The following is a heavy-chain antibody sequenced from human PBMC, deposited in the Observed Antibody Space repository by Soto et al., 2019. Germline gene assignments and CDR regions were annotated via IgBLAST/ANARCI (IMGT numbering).Heavy chain of an antibody. Sequence: EVQLLQSGGDLVQPGGSLRLSCAASGLTSSTYAMSWVRQAPGKGLEWVSGISGSGGSTYYADSVKGRFTISRDNSKNMLNLQMNSLRAEDTAVYYCAKRLTTVTTVFDYWGQGTLVTVSS. CDR1: GLTSSTYA. V-gene: IGHV3-23*01. CDR2: ISGSGGST. D-gene: IGHD4-17*01. CDR3: AKRLTTVTTVFDY. J-gene: IGHJ4*02.